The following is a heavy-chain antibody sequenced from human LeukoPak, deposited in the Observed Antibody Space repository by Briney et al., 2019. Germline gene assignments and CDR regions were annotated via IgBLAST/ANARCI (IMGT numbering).Heavy chain of an antibody. J-gene: IGHJ4*02. V-gene: IGHV4-39*01. CDR3: ARHPLWGYSGHDNNFDY. CDR2: INHSGST. Sequence: PSETLSLTCTVSGGSITSRSYYWSWIRQPPGKGLEWIGEINHSGSTNYNPSLKSRVTISVDTSKNQFSLKLSSVTAADTAVYYCARHPLWGYSGHDNNFDYWGQGTLVTVSS. D-gene: IGHD5-12*01. CDR1: GGSITSRSYY.